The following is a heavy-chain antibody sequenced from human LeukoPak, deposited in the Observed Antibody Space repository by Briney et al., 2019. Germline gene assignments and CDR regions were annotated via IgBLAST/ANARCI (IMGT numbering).Heavy chain of an antibody. J-gene: IGHJ6*03. CDR2: IYYSGST. CDR3: ARRDRGSTLFYYYYYMDD. CDR1: GGSISSSSYY. D-gene: IGHD2-2*01. V-gene: IGHV4-39*01. Sequence: SETLTLTCTVSGGSISSSSYYWGWIRQPPGKGLEWIGSIYYSGSTYYNPSLKSRVTISVDTSKNQFSLKLSSVTAADTAVYYCARRDRGSTLFYYYYYMDDWGKGTTVTISS.